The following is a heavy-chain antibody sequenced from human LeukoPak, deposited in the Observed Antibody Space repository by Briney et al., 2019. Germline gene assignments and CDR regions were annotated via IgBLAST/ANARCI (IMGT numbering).Heavy chain of an antibody. CDR2: ISWNSGSI. CDR1: GFTFDDYA. J-gene: IGHJ5*02. CDR3: AKGARTEQGEDWFDP. V-gene: IGHV3-9*01. D-gene: IGHD3-10*01. Sequence: GGSLRLSCAASGFTFDDYAMHWVRQAPGKGLEWVSGISWNSGSIGYADSVKGRFTISRDSAKNSLYLQMNSLRAEDTALYYCAKGARTEQGEDWFDPWGQGTLVTVSS.